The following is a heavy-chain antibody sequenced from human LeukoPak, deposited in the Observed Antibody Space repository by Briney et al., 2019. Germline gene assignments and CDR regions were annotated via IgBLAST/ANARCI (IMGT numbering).Heavy chain of an antibody. D-gene: IGHD2-15*01. V-gene: IGHV3-21*01. J-gene: IGHJ3*02. CDR1: GFTFSSYS. CDR2: ISSSSSYI. CDR3: ARDYPAEEYCSGGSCYYAFDI. Sequence: SGGSLRLSCAASGFTFSSYSMNWVRQAPGKGLEWVSSISSSSSYIYYADSVKGRFTISRDNAKNSLYLQMNSLRAEDTAVYYCARDYPAEEYCSGGSCYYAFDIWGQGTMVTVSS.